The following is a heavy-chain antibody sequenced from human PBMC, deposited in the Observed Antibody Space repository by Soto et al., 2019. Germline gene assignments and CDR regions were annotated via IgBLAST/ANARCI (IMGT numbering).Heavy chain of an antibody. V-gene: IGHV3-30*18. CDR1: GFNFSNFG. Sequence: SLRLSCVGSGFNFSNFGIPWVRQAPGKGLEWLAVVSYDEVNKFYADSVRGRFTISRDNSKDTVYLQINSLRRDDTAMYFCAKVVTAYSGVAIDHWGQGTLVTVSS. D-gene: IGHD6-19*01. CDR3: AKVVTAYSGVAIDH. J-gene: IGHJ4*02. CDR2: VSYDEVNK.